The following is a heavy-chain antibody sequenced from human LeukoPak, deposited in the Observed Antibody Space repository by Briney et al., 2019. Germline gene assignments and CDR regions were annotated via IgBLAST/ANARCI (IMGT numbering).Heavy chain of an antibody. CDR3: ARRQRITIPYARRSWFDP. D-gene: IGHD3-9*01. J-gene: IGHJ5*02. Sequence: SETLSLTCAVYGGSFSGYYWSWIRQPPGKGLEWIGEINHSGSTNCNPSLKSRVTISVDTSKNQFSLKLSSVTAADTAVYYCARRQRITIPYARRSWFDPWGQGTLDTVSS. V-gene: IGHV4-34*01. CDR2: INHSGST. CDR1: GGSFSGYY.